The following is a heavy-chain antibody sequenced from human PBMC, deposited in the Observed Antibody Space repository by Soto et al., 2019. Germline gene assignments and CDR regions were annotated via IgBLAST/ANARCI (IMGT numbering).Heavy chain of an antibody. CDR1: GGTFSSYA. Sequence: QVQLVQSGAEVKKPGSSVKVSCKASGGTFSSYAISWVRQAPGQGLEWMGGIIPIFGTANYAQKFQGRVTIXAXEXXSTAYMELSSLRSEDTDVYYCESSVAKYYYYGMDVWGQGTTVTVSS. J-gene: IGHJ6*02. V-gene: IGHV1-69*12. CDR2: IIPIFGTA. CDR3: ESSVAKYYYYGMDV. D-gene: IGHD5-12*01.